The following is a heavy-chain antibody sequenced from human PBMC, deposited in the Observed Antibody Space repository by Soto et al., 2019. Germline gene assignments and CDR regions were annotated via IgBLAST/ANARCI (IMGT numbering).Heavy chain of an antibody. CDR3: ARSGGPYCSGGSCYFDY. V-gene: IGHV4-4*02. CDR2: IYHSGST. D-gene: IGHD2-15*01. J-gene: IGHJ4*02. Sequence: PSETLSLTCAVSSGSISSSNWWSWVRQPPGKGLEWIGEIYHSGSTNYNPSLKSRVTISVDKSKNQFSLKLSSVTAADTAVYYCARSGGPYCSGGSCYFDYWGQGTLVTVSS. CDR1: SGSISSSNW.